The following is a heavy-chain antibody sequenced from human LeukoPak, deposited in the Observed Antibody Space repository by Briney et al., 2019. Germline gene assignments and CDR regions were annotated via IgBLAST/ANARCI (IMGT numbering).Heavy chain of an antibody. CDR2: ISGSGGST. Sequence: GSLRLSCAASGFTFSSYAMGWVRQAPGKGLEWVSLISGSGGSTYYADSVKGRFTISRDSRDNSKNTLYLQMNSLRAEDTAVYYCARDRYGSGSAYYFDYWGQGTLVTVSS. J-gene: IGHJ4*02. D-gene: IGHD3-10*01. V-gene: IGHV3-23*01. CDR1: GFTFSSYA. CDR3: ARDRYGSGSAYYFDY.